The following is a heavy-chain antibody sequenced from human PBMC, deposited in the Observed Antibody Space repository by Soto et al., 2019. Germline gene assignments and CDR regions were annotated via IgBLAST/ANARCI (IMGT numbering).Heavy chain of an antibody. V-gene: IGHV3-23*01. D-gene: IGHD2-15*01. CDR2: INTSGGST. CDR3: AKFYGGTSAHTYTIDP. J-gene: IGHJ5*02. CDR1: GFTFSTYA. Sequence: EVQLLESGGDLVQPGGSLRLSCAASGFTFSTYAMSWVRQAPGKGLEWVSTINTSGGSTYDADSVKGRFTISRDNSKNTLYLQMNSLRPEDTAVYYCAKFYGGTSAHTYTIDPCGQGTLVTVSS.